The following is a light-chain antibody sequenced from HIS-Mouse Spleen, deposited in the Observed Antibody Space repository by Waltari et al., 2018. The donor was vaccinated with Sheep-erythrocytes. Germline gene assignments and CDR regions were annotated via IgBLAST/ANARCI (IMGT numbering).Light chain of an antibody. CDR2: DVS. J-gene: IGLJ1*01. Sequence: QSALTQPRSVSGSPGHSLTISCTGTSSDVGGYNYFSWYQQHPGKAPKLMIYDVSKRPSGVPDRFSGSKSGNTASLTISGLQAEDEADYYCCSYAGSYNHVFGTGTKVTVL. CDR3: CSYAGSYNHV. V-gene: IGLV2-11*01. CDR1: SSDVGGYNY.